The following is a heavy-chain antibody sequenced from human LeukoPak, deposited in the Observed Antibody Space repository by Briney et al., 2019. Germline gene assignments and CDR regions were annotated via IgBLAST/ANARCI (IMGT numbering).Heavy chain of an antibody. D-gene: IGHD4-17*01. CDR3: ARAYGDYPLTWFDY. Sequence: PGGSLRLSCAASGFTFDDYAMHWVRQAPGKGLEWVALISYDGSNKYFADSVKGRLTISRDNSENTLYLQMNSLRAEDTAVYYCARAYGDYPLTWFDYWGQGTLVSVSS. J-gene: IGHJ4*02. CDR1: GFTFDDYA. V-gene: IGHV3-30-3*01. CDR2: ISYDGSNK.